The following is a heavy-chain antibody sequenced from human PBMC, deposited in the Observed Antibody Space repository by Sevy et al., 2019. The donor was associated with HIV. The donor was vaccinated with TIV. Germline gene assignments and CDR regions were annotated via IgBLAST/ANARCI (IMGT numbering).Heavy chain of an antibody. D-gene: IGHD1-26*01. CDR3: ARDCNSATCLWGLDV. J-gene: IGHJ6*02. V-gene: IGHV3-7*03. CDR2: IKQDGSEK. Sequence: GGSLRLSCVASGFTFSNYWMSWARQAPGKGLEWVANIKQDGSEKYYVASVKGRFTISRDNNKTSIYLKMNSLRDEDTGVDYCARDCNSATCLWGLDVWGQGTTVTVSS. CDR1: GFTFSNYW.